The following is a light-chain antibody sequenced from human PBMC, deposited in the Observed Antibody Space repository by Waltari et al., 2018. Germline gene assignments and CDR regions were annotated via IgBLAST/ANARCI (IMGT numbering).Light chain of an antibody. Sequence: QSVLTQPPSASGPPGQRVTISCSRGIPNIGINSLNWYQHLPGMAPKLLVDRNDQRPSGVPDRFSGSKSGTSASLAISGLQSEDEADYYCAAWDDSLKARFFGGGTKVTVL. CDR1: IPNIGINS. V-gene: IGLV1-44*01. CDR3: AAWDDSLKARF. CDR2: RND. J-gene: IGLJ2*01.